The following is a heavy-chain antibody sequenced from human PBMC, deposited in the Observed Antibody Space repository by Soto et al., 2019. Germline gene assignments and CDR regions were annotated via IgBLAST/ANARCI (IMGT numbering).Heavy chain of an antibody. CDR3: ASDIAAAGTGGY. CDR1: SGSISSSNW. V-gene: IGHV4-4*02. J-gene: IGHJ4*02. D-gene: IGHD6-13*01. CDR2: IYHSGST. Sequence: PSETLSLTCAVSSGSISSSNWWSWVRQPPGKGLEWIGEIYHSGSTNYNPSLKSRVTISVDKSKNQFSLKLSSAAAADTAVYYCASDIAAAGTGGYWGQGTLVPVSS.